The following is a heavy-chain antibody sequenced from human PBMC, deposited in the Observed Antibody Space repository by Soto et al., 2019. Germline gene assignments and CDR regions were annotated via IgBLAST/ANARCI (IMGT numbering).Heavy chain of an antibody. J-gene: IGHJ3*02. V-gene: IGHV1-18*04. D-gene: IGHD2-2*02. CDR1: GYTFTSYG. CDR3: ARDSTVVPAAIIAFDI. CDR2: ISAYNGNT. Sequence: QVPLVQSGAEVKKPGASVKVSCKASGYTFTSYGISWVRQAPGQGLEWMGWISAYNGNTNYAQKLQGRVTMTTDTSTSTAYMELRSLRSDDTAVYYCARDSTVVPAAIIAFDIWGQGTMVTVSS.